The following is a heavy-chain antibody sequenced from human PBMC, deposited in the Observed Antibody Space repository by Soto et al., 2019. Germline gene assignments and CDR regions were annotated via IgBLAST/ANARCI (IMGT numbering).Heavy chain of an antibody. V-gene: IGHV4-59*01. CDR2: IDYSGST. D-gene: IGHD3-16*01. CDR3: ARVMITFGGVIASPDAFDI. J-gene: IGHJ3*02. Sequence: PSETLSLTCTVSGGSMNTYYWTWIRQPPGKGLEWSGYIDYSGSTNYNPSLKSRLTISVDASKNQFSLKLSSVTAADTAVYYCARVMITFGGVIASPDAFDIWGQGTMVTVSS. CDR1: GGSMNTYY.